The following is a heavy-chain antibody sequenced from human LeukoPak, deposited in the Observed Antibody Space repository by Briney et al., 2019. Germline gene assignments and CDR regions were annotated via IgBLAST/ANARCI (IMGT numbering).Heavy chain of an antibody. J-gene: IGHJ3*02. CDR1: GGSISSYY. CDR3: ARQLGYCSSTSCPITAFDI. CDR2: IYYSGST. Sequence: SETLSLTCTVSGGSISSYYWSWIRQPPGKGLEWIGYIYYSGSTNYSPSLKSRVTISVDTSKNQFSLKLSSVTAADTAVYYCARQLGYCSSTSCPITAFDIWGQGTMVTVSS. D-gene: IGHD2-2*01. V-gene: IGHV4-59*01.